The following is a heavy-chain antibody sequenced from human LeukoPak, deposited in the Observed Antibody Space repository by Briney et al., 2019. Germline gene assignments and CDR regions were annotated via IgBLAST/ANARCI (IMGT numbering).Heavy chain of an antibody. CDR3: ARDREAMVPDY. V-gene: IGHV1-2*02. Sequence: WASVKVSCKASGYTFTGYYMHWVRHAPGQGLEWMGWINPNSGGTNYAQKFQGRVTMTRDTSISTAYMELSRLRSDDTAVYYCARDREAMVPDYWGQGTLVTVSS. CDR2: INPNSGGT. CDR1: GYTFTGYY. J-gene: IGHJ4*02. D-gene: IGHD5-18*01.